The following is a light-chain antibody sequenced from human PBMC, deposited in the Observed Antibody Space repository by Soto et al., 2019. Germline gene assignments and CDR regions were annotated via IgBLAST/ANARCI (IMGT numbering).Light chain of an antibody. V-gene: IGLV2-14*01. J-gene: IGLJ3*02. Sequence: QSVLTQPASVSGSPGQSITISCTGTSSDIGDYNYVSWYQQHPGKAPKLIIFEVGDRPSGVSNRFSGSKSGYTASLTISGLQAEDEADYYCSSHTRTSTWVFGAGTKLTVL. CDR2: EVG. CDR3: SSHTRTSTWV. CDR1: SSDIGDYNY.